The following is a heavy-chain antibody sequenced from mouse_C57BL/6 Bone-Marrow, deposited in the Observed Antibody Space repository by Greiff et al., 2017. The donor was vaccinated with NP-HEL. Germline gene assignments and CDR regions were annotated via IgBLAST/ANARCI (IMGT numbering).Heavy chain of an antibody. CDR1: GYTFTDYY. V-gene: IGHV1-26*01. J-gene: IGHJ1*03. D-gene: IGHD2-5*01. CDR3: ARRDSNYFYWYFDV. Sequence: EVQLQQSGPELVKPGASVKISCKASGYTFTDYYMNWVKQSHGKSLEWIGDINPNNGGTSYNQKFKGKATLTVDKSSSTAYMELRSLTSADSAVYYCARRDSNYFYWYFDVWGTGTTVTVSS. CDR2: INPNNGGT.